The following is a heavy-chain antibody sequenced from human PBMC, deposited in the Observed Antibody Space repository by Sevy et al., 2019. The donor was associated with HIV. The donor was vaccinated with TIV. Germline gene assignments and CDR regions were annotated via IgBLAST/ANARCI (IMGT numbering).Heavy chain of an antibody. J-gene: IGHJ4*02. V-gene: IGHV3-33*06. D-gene: IGHD4-4*01. Sequence: GGSLRLSCAASGFTFSGFGMHWVRQAPGKGLEWVAVIWYDESNEYYGDSVKGRFTISRDNCKNTVYLQMNSLRVEDTALYYCAKDSSPYSNHFDYWGRGTLVTVSS. CDR2: IWYDESNE. CDR3: AKDSSPYSNHFDY. CDR1: GFTFSGFG.